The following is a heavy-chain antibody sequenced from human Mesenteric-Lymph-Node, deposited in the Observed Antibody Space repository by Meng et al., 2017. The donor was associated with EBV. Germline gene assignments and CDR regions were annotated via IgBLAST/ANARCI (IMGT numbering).Heavy chain of an antibody. CDR2: STQSGST. Sequence: HVHLTQRGAGLLTPSETLSLSCAVYGGSFSGYYWTWFRQSPGKGLEWIGESTQSGSTSYNPSLKSRVTISVDTSQNQFSLKLSSVTAADTAVYYCARGKTVGRSPWFDPWGQGTLVTVSS. CDR1: GGSFSGYY. J-gene: IGHJ5*02. V-gene: IGHV4-34*01. CDR3: ARGKTVGRSPWFDP. D-gene: IGHD4-11*01.